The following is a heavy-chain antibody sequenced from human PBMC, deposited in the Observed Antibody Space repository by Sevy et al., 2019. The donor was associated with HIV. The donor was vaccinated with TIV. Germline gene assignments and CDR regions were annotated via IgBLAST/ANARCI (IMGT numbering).Heavy chain of an antibody. CDR3: ARDSELRFLEWLLYRLGGWFDP. CDR2: IWYDGSNK. V-gene: IGHV3-33*01. D-gene: IGHD3-3*01. Sequence: GGSLRLSCAASGFTFSSYGMHWVRQAPGKGLEWVAVIWYDGSNKYYADSVKGRFTISRDNSKNTLHLQMNSLRAEDTAVYYCARDSELRFLEWLLYRLGGWFDPWGQGTLVTVSS. J-gene: IGHJ5*02. CDR1: GFTFSSYG.